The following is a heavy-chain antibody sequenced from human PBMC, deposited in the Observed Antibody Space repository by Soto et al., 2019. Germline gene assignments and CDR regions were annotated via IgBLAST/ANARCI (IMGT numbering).Heavy chain of an antibody. CDR2: INPNSGGT. Sequence: GASVKVSCKASGYTFTGYYMHWVRQAPGQGLEWMGWINPNSGGTNYAQKLQGWVTMTRDTSISTAYMELSRLRSDDTAVYYCARDEGWFGEDHYYYYGMDVWGQGTTVTVSS. J-gene: IGHJ6*02. D-gene: IGHD3-10*01. CDR3: ARDEGWFGEDHYYYYGMDV. CDR1: GYTFTGYY. V-gene: IGHV1-2*04.